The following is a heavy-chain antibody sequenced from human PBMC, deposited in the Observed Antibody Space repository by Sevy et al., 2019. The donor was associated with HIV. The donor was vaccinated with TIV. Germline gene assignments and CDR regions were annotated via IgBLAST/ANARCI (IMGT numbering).Heavy chain of an antibody. J-gene: IGHJ3*02. CDR2: ISGSGNTI. CDR1: GFIFSDYY. Sequence: GGSLRLSCAASGFIFSDYYMSWIRQAPGKGLEWVSYISGSGNTIYYADSVKGRFTISRDNAKNSLYLQMNSLRAEDTAVYYCATDPPLVPNAFDIWGQGTMVTVSS. CDR3: ATDPPLVPNAFDI. D-gene: IGHD6-13*01. V-gene: IGHV3-11*04.